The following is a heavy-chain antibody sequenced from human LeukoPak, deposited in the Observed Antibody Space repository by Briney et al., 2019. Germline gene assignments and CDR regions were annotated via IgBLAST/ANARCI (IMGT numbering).Heavy chain of an antibody. V-gene: IGHV3-23*01. J-gene: IGHJ5*02. Sequence: QPGGSLRLSCAASGFTLSSYAMSWVRQAPGKGLEWVSAISGSGGSTYYADSVKGRFTISRDNSKNTLYLQMNSLRAEDTAVYYCAKELYSSSWSRIRFDPWGQGTLVTVPS. D-gene: IGHD6-13*01. CDR2: ISGSGGST. CDR1: GFTLSSYA. CDR3: AKELYSSSWSRIRFDP.